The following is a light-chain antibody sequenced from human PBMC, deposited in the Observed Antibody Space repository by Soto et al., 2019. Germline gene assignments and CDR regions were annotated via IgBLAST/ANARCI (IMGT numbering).Light chain of an antibody. J-gene: IGKJ4*01. CDR2: DTS. Sequence: DIQMTQSPSTLSASVGDRVTITCRASQSISSWLAWYQQKPGKAPKLLIYDTSSLESGVPSRFSGSGSGTEFTLTNSSLQPDDFATYYCQQYNSYSPLTFGGGTKVEIK. CDR3: QQYNSYSPLT. V-gene: IGKV1-5*01. CDR1: QSISSW.